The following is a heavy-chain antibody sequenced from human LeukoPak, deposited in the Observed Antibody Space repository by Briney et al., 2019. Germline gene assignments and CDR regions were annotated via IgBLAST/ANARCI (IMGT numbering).Heavy chain of an antibody. Sequence: SETLSLTCTVSGGSISSSSYYWGWIRQPPGKGLEWIGSIYYSGSTYYNPSLKSRVTISVDTSKNQFSLKLSSVTAADTAVYYCARQTVLVWRFPMGTFDHWGQGTLVTVSS. D-gene: IGHD6-13*01. CDR1: GGSISSSSYY. V-gene: IGHV4-39*07. J-gene: IGHJ4*02. CDR2: IYYSGST. CDR3: ARQTVLVWRFPMGTFDH.